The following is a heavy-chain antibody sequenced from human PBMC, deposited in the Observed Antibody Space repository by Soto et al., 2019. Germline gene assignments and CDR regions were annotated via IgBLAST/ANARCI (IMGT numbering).Heavy chain of an antibody. V-gene: IGHV3-33*01. CDR1: GFTFSSYG. CDR3: ARDMVDNGGEDAFDI. J-gene: IGHJ3*02. Sequence: GGSLRLSCAASGFTFSSYGMHWVRQAPGKGLEWVAVIWYDGSNKYYADSVKGRFTISRDNSKNTLYLQMNSLRAEDTAVYYCARDMVDNGGEDAFDIWGQGTMVTVSS. CDR2: IWYDGSNK. D-gene: IGHD4-17*01.